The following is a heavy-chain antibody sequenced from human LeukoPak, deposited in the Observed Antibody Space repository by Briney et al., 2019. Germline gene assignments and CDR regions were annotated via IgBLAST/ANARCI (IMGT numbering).Heavy chain of an antibody. CDR2: IYSGGST. CDR3: ARDTGYYYYGMDV. D-gene: IGHD1-14*01. J-gene: IGHJ6*02. CDR1: EFTVSSNC. V-gene: IGHV3-66*02. Sequence: GGSLRLSCTASEFTVSSNCMSWVRQAPGKGLEWVSVIYSGGSTYYADSVKGRFTISRDNSKNTLYLQMNSLRAGDTAVYYCARDTGYYYYGMDVWGQGTTVTVSS.